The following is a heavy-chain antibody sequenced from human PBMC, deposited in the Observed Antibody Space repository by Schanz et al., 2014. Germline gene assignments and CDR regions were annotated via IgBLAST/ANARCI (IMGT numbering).Heavy chain of an antibody. CDR2: INPSSGGT. D-gene: IGHD5-12*01. CDR3: ARAAYGGYTSTPLRY. CDR1: GYTFTGHR. Sequence: QVLLVQSGAEVKKPGASVKVSCKASGYTFTGHRMHWVRQAPGQGPEWMGWINPSSGGTNYAQKFQGRVTVTRDTSTSTVYMELSSLRSEDTAVYYCARAAYGGYTSTPLRYWGQGTLVTVSS. J-gene: IGHJ4*02. V-gene: IGHV1-2*02.